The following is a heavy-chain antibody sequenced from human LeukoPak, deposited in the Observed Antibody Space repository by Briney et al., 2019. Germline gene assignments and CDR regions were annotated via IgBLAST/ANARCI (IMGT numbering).Heavy chain of an antibody. CDR1: AYDFTGYH. D-gene: IGHD5-24*01. J-gene: IGHJ4*02. CDR3: AKDRDGADRIIL. CDR2: LNPNTGHA. Sequence: GASVEVSCKVVAYDFTGYHIHWVRLAPGQGPEWMGRLNPNTGHAVYAFKFQGRVTITRDTSSSTAYMEVTRLTSDDTALYYCAKDRDGADRIILWGQGTLVTVSS. V-gene: IGHV1-2*06.